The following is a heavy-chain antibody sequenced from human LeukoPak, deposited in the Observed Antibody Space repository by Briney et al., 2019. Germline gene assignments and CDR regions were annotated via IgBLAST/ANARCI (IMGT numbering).Heavy chain of an antibody. Sequence: SVKVSCKASGGTFSSYIISWVRQAPGQGLEWMGRLIPVFHTPKYAQKFQGRVTITTDASTNTAYMELSSLRSEDAAVYYCARVGSGTYIDNFYMDVWGKGTTVIVSS. J-gene: IGHJ6*03. V-gene: IGHV1-69*05. CDR2: LIPVFHTP. CDR1: GGTFSSYI. CDR3: ARVGSGTYIDNFYMDV. D-gene: IGHD1-1*01.